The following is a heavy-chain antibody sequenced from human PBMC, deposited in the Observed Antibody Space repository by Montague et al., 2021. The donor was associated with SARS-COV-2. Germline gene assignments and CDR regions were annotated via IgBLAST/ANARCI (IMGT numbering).Heavy chain of an antibody. CDR2: ISYDGSNK. CDR3: AREERSLVLLWFGELLYTYLDY. D-gene: IGHD3-10*01. CDR1: GSTFSSYA. Sequence: SLRLSCAASGSTFSSYAMHWVRQAPGKGLEWVAVISYDGSNKYYADSVKGRFTISRDNSMNTLYLQMNSLRAEDTAVYYCAREERSLVLLWFGELLYTYLDYWGQGTLVTVSS. J-gene: IGHJ4*02. V-gene: IGHV3-30-3*01.